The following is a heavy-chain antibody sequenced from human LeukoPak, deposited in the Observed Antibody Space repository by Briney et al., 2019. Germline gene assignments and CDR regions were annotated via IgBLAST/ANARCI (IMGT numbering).Heavy chain of an antibody. Sequence: GESLKISCKGSGYSFTTYWIGWVRQMPGKGLEWMGIIYPGVSDTRYSPSFQGQVTISADKSITTAYLQWSSLKASDTAMYYCARQVSGYDRHFDYWGQGTLVTVSS. CDR2: IYPGVSDT. V-gene: IGHV5-51*01. J-gene: IGHJ4*02. CDR1: GYSFTTYW. CDR3: ARQVSGYDRHFDY. D-gene: IGHD5-12*01.